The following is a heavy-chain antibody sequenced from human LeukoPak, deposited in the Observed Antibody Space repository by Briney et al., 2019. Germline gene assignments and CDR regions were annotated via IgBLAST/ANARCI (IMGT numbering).Heavy chain of an antibody. J-gene: IGHJ4*02. CDR3: AKGGGWLYYFDY. V-gene: IGHV3-23*01. D-gene: IGHD6-19*01. Sequence: GGSLRLSCAASGVTFSTFARNWVRQTPGKGREWVSAISGSADTTYYADSVRGRFSISRDNSKNTVYLQMNSLRTEDTAVYYCAKGGGWLYYFDYWGQATLVTVSS. CDR2: ISGSADTT. CDR1: GVTFSTFA.